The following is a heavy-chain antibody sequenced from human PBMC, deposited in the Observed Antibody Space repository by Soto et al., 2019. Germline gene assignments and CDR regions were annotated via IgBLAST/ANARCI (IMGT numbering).Heavy chain of an antibody. CDR2: IHRDEIEK. CDR3: AGGNALDV. CDR1: TFPFSTYW. J-gene: IGHJ6*02. Sequence: GVSLRLSCAASTFPFSTYWMTWVRQAPGKGLEWVANIHRDEIEKYYMDSVKGRFTISRDNAKNSLYLQMTSLRAEDTAVYYCAGGNALDVWGQGTTVTVSS. V-gene: IGHV3-7*01.